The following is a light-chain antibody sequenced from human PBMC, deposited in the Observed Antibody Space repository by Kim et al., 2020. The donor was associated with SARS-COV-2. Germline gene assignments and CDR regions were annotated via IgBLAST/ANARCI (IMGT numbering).Light chain of an antibody. Sequence: DIVMTQSPATLSVSAGERATLSCRASQSVRNNLAWYQQTPGQAPRLLIYGASTRATGIPARFSGSGSGTEFTLIISSLQSEDFAVYYCQPFNNWPSYTLGQGTRREIK. J-gene: IGKJ2*01. CDR2: GAS. CDR1: QSVRNN. CDR3: QPFNNWPSYT. V-gene: IGKV3-15*01.